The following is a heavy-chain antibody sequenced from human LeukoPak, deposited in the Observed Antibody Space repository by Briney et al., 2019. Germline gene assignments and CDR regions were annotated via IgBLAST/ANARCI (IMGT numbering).Heavy chain of an antibody. Sequence: PGGSLRLSCAASGFTFSSYSMNWVRQAPGKGLEWVSSISSSSSYIYYADSVKGRFTISRDNSKNTLYLQMNSLRAEDTAVYFCAKDPRSYGDYPGWGQGTLVTVSS. D-gene: IGHD4-17*01. CDR3: AKDPRSYGDYPG. J-gene: IGHJ4*02. V-gene: IGHV3-21*04. CDR2: ISSSSSYI. CDR1: GFTFSSYS.